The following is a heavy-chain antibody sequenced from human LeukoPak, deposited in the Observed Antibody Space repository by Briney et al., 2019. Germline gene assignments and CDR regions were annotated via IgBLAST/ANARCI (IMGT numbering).Heavy chain of an antibody. CDR3: ARYPFDGYNYYFDY. D-gene: IGHD5-24*01. J-gene: IGHJ4*02. CDR1: GGSIRSYY. CDR2: IYYSGNT. V-gene: IGHV4-59*01. Sequence: AETLSLTCTVSGGSIRSYYWSWIRQPPGRGLEWIGYIYYSGNTKYNPSLKSRVTISVDTSKNQFSLRLSSVTAADTAVYYCARYPFDGYNYYFDYWGQGPLVTVSS.